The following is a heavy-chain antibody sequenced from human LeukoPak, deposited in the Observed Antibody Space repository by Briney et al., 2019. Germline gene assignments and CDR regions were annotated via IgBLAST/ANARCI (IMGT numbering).Heavy chain of an antibody. Sequence: SETLSLTCTVSGGSISSSSYYWGWIRQPPGKGLEWIGRIYYSGSTYYNSSLKSRVTISVDTSKNQFSLKLSSVTAADTAVYYCARHYYDSSGYVYYFDYWGQGTLVTVSS. CDR2: IYYSGST. CDR3: ARHYYDSSGYVYYFDY. J-gene: IGHJ4*02. CDR1: GGSISSSSYY. D-gene: IGHD3-22*01. V-gene: IGHV4-39*01.